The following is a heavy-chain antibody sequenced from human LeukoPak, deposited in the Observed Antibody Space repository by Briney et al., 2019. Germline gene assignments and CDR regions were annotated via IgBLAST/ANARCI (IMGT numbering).Heavy chain of an antibody. CDR2: ISYDGNNE. D-gene: IGHD3-9*01. CDR3: AKDRRYFDWLPFDY. J-gene: IGHJ4*02. Sequence: PGRSLRLSCAASGFTFSGYGMHWVRQAPGKGLEWVAVISYDGNNEYYADSVKGRFTISRDNSKNTLYLQMNSLRPEDTAVYYCAKDRRYFDWLPFDYWGQGTLVTVSS. V-gene: IGHV3-30*18. CDR1: GFTFSGYG.